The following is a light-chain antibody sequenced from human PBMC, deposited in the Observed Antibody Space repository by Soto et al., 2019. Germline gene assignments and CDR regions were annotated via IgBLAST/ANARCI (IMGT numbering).Light chain of an antibody. V-gene: IGLV2-14*03. CDR3: ATWDDSLDGPV. CDR1: SNDIGGYNY. CDR2: NNN. J-gene: IGLJ2*01. Sequence: QSALTQPASVSGSPGQSITIPCTGSSNDIGGYNYVSWYQQHPGRAPKLLMQNNNERPSGVPDRFSGSKSGTSASLAISGLQSEDEGDYYCATWDDSLDGPVFGGGTQLTVL.